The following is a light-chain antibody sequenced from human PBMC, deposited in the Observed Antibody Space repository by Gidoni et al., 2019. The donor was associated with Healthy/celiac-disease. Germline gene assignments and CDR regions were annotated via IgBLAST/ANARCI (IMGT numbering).Light chain of an antibody. J-gene: IGKJ1*01. Sequence: EIVMTQSPATLSVSPGERATLPCWASQSVSSNLAWYRQKPEQATRLLIYGASTSATGIPARFSGSGSGTEFALTISSLQSENFAVYCCRQYNNWPWTFGQGTKVEIK. CDR1: QSVSSN. CDR2: GAS. CDR3: RQYNNWPWT. V-gene: IGKV3-15*01.